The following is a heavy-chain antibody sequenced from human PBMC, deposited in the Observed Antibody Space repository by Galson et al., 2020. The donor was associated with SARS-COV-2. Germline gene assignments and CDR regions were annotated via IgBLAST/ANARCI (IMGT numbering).Heavy chain of an antibody. J-gene: IGHJ4*02. CDR3: AHVLVLLGAPAFDY. Sequence: SGPTLVKPTQTLTLTCTFSGFSLSTSGVGVGWIRQPPGKALEWLALIYWDDDKRYSPSLKSRLTITKDTSKHQVVLTMTNMDPVDTATYYCAHVLVLLGAPAFDYWGQGTLVTVSA. D-gene: IGHD2-8*02. V-gene: IGHV2-5*02. CDR2: IYWDDDK. CDR1: GFSLSTSGVG.